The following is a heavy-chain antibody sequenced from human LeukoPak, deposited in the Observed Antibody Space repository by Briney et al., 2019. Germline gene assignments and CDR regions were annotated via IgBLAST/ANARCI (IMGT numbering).Heavy chain of an antibody. J-gene: IGHJ4*02. D-gene: IGHD5-24*01. CDR3: ARTEGWLRPFDY. CDR2: IYHSGST. Sequence: SETLSLTCTVSGGSISSGSYYWSWIRQPAGKGLEWIGYIYHSGSTNYNPSLKSRVTISVDTSKNQFSLKLSSVTAADTAVYYCARTEGWLRPFDYWGQGTLVTVPS. CDR1: GGSISSGSYY. V-gene: IGHV4-61*10.